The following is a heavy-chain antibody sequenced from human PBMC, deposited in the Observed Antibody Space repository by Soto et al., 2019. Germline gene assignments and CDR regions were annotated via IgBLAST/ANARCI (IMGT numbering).Heavy chain of an antibody. J-gene: IGHJ4*02. CDR3: AGERLTGSGYFDY. CDR1: DGAITGYY. D-gene: IGHD3-22*01. CDR2: VYNTGSP. Sequence: SETLSLTCPVSDGAITGYYWSWIRQSPGEGLEWIGYVYNTGSPSYNPSPKSRVTMSVDASTNQFSLILTSVTATDTAVYYCAGERLTGSGYFDYWGQGTLVTVSS. V-gene: IGHV4-59*01.